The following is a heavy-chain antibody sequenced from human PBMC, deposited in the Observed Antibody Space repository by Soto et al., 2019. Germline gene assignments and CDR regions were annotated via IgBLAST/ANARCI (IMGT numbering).Heavy chain of an antibody. Sequence: KTSETLSLTCTVSGGSISSYYWIWIRQPPGKGLEWIGHIYYTGTTYYSPSLKSRVTISLDTSKNQISLKLSSVTAADTAVYYCARDLKMVTTSYYHYFLDVWGQGATVTVSS. CDR2: IYYTGTT. CDR3: ARDLKMVTTSYYHYFLDV. CDR1: GGSISSYY. J-gene: IGHJ6*02. V-gene: IGHV4-59*12. D-gene: IGHD4-17*01.